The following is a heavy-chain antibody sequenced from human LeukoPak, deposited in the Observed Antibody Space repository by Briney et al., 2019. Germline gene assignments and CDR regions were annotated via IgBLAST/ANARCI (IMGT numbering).Heavy chain of an antibody. V-gene: IGHV3-43*02. CDR2: ISGDGGGT. J-gene: IGHJ3*01. Sequence: PGGSLRLSCAASGFISDHYAMHWVGHAPGKGLEWVSLISGDGGGTYYTDSVRGRFTIFRDNSKNSLYLQMNGLTTEDTALYYCAKESDAFDLWGQGTMVSVSS. CDR3: AKESDAFDL. CDR1: GFISDHYA.